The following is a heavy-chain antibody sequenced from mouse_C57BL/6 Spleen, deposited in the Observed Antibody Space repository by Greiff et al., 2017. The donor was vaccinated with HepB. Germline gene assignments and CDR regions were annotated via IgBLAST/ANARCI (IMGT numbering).Heavy chain of an antibody. D-gene: IGHD2-4*01. CDR3: ARNYDDYDLRFAY. J-gene: IGHJ3*01. CDR1: GYSFTSYY. CDR2: INPGSGNT. V-gene: IGHV1-66*01. Sequence: QVQLQQSGPELVKPGASVKISCKASGYSFTSYYIHWVKQRPGQGLEWIGWINPGSGNTKYNEKFKGKATLTADTSSSTAYMQLSSLTAEDSAVYYCARNYDDYDLRFAYWGQGTLVTVSA.